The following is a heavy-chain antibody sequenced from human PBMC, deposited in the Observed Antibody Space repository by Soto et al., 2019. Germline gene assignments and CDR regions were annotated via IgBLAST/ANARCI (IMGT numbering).Heavy chain of an antibody. CDR3: ASDRTASAYVGGGYRYPDSSSCWFDP. D-gene: IGHD3-16*02. J-gene: IGHJ5*02. CDR2: IIAYNGNT. CDR1: CSTFPSYG. Sequence: ASVTDSFTGSCSTFPSYGSILVRQAPGQGLEWMGWIIAYNGNTNYAPKLQGRVTLTTDTSTSTADIELRRLRSDDTAVYYSASDRTASAYVGGGYRYPDSSSCWFDPWGQGTLVTVSS. V-gene: IGHV1-18*04.